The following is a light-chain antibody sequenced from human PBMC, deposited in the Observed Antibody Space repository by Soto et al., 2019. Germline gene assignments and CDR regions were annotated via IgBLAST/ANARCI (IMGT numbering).Light chain of an antibody. Sequence: QAVVTQPPSASGSPRQSVTISCTGTSSDVGGYNYVSWYQQYPGRAAKLMIYEVTKRPSGVPDRFSGSKSGNTASLTVSGLQAEDEADYYCSSYAASNNFYFVFGGGTKLTVL. CDR1: SSDVGGYNY. CDR3: SSYAASNNFYFV. V-gene: IGLV2-8*01. J-gene: IGLJ3*02. CDR2: EVT.